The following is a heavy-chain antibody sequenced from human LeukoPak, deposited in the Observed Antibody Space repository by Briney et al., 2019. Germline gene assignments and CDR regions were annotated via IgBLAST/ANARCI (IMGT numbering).Heavy chain of an antibody. J-gene: IGHJ4*02. Sequence: SETLSLTCTVSGGSISSSSYYWGWIRQPPGKGLEWIGSIYYSGSTYYNPSLKSRVTISVDTSKNQFSLKLSSVTAADTAVYYCARGPQQWLVRDTDYWGQGTLVTVSS. V-gene: IGHV4-39*01. CDR1: GGSISSSSYY. CDR3: ARGPQQWLVRDTDY. D-gene: IGHD6-19*01. CDR2: IYYSGST.